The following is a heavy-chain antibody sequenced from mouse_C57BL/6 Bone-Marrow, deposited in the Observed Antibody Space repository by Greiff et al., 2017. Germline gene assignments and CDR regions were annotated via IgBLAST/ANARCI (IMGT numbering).Heavy chain of an antibody. J-gene: IGHJ2*01. Sequence: EVQLQQSGAELVRPGASVKLSCTASGFNIKDDYMHWVKQRPEQGLEWIGWIDPENGDTEYASKFQGKATITADTSSNTAYLQLSSLTSEDTAVYYCTTNYCSDYWGQGTTLTVSS. V-gene: IGHV14-4*01. CDR2: IDPENGDT. CDR3: TTNYCSDY. CDR1: GFNIKDDY. D-gene: IGHD1-1*01.